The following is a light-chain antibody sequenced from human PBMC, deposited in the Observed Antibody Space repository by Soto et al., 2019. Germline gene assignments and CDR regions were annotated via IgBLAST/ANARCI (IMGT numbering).Light chain of an antibody. V-gene: IGKV1-39*01. J-gene: IGKJ1*01. CDR1: QSMSDY. CDR3: QQSYSTPWT. Sequence: DIQMTQVPPSLSASVGDRVTITCRASQSMSDYLSCSQQKPGMAPKLLIYGASTLETGVPSRFSGRGSGTGFTLTINNLKRQDCATYYCQQSYSTPWTFGQGTKVEVK. CDR2: GAS.